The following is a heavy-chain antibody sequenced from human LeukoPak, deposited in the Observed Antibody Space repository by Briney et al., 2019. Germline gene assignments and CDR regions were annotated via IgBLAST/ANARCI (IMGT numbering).Heavy chain of an antibody. CDR3: ARGEDIVVVPAASRTKHFDY. V-gene: IGHV4-39*07. CDR1: GDSISSSTYY. J-gene: IGHJ4*02. D-gene: IGHD2-2*01. Sequence: PSETLSLTCTVSGDSISSSTYYWAWIRQPPGKGLEWIGSFYKSGSTYYNPSLKSRVTISVDTSKNQFSLKLSSVTAADTAVYYCARGEDIVVVPAASRTKHFDYWGQGTLVTVSS. CDR2: FYKSGST.